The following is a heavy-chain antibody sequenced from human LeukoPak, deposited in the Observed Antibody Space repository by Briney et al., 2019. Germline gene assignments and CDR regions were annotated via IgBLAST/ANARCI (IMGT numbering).Heavy chain of an antibody. CDR1: GGTFSSYT. Sequence: SVKVSCKASGGTFSSYTISWVRQAPGQGLEWMGRIIPILGIANYAQMFQGRVTITADKSTSTAYMELSSLRSEDTAVYYCARTPTKSYDFWSGYLYYFDYWGQGTLVTVSS. J-gene: IGHJ4*02. CDR3: ARTPTKSYDFWSGYLYYFDY. CDR2: IIPILGIA. V-gene: IGHV1-69*02. D-gene: IGHD3-3*01.